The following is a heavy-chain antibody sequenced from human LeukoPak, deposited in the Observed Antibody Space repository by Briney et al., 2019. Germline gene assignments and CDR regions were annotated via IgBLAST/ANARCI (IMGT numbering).Heavy chain of an antibody. CDR3: ARGRIAAAGTGNYYYYYMDV. CDR1: GGTFSSYA. V-gene: IGHV1-69*05. D-gene: IGHD6-13*01. Sequence: SVKVSCKASGGTFSSYAISWVRQAPGQGLEWMGGIIPIFGTANYAQKFQGRVTITTDESTSTAYMELSSLRSEDTAVYYCARGRIAAAGTGNYYYYYMDVWGKGTTVTVSS. CDR2: IIPIFGTA. J-gene: IGHJ6*03.